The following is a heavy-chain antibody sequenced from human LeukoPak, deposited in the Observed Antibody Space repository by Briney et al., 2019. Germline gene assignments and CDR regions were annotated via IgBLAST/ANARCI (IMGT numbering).Heavy chain of an antibody. CDR3: ASKGDGSCGSSHCQGAFDF. D-gene: IGHD2-21*01. J-gene: IGHJ3*01. CDR2: INTGNGNT. V-gene: IGHV1-3*04. CDR1: GYTFSSFA. Sequence: ASVKVSCKASGYTFSSFAIHWVRQAPGQRLEWMGWINTGNGNTKYSQKFQGRFTITRDTSASTAYMELSSLRSDDTAVYYCASKGDGSCGSSHCQGAFDFWGQGSMVTVSS.